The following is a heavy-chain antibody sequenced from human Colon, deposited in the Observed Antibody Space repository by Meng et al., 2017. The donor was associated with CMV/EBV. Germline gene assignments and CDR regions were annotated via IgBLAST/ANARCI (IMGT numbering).Heavy chain of an antibody. V-gene: IGHV6-1*01. J-gene: IGHJ4*02. CDR2: TYYRSEWYN. Sequence: SCAISGDDVSSNSGAWHWLRQSPSRGLEWLGKTYYRSEWYNDYAVSVKSRITISADTSKNQFALHLNSVTPEDTAVYYCATWYFDSWGQGTLVTVSS. CDR3: ATWYFDS. CDR1: GDDVSSNSGA.